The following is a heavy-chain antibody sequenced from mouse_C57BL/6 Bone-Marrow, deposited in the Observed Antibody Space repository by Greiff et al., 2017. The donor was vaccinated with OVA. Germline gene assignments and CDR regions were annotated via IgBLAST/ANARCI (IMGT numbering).Heavy chain of an antibody. J-gene: IGHJ1*03. CDR3: ARSYYGGFNWYFDV. CDR1: GFSLTSYA. CDR2: IWTGGGT. V-gene: IGHV2-9-1*01. D-gene: IGHD1-1*01. Sequence: VQGVESGPGLVAPSQSLSITCTVSGFSLTSYAISWVRQPPGKGLEWLGVIWTGGGTNYNSALKSRLSISKDNSKSQVFLKMNSLQTDDTARYYCARSYYGGFNWYFDVWGTGTTVTVSS.